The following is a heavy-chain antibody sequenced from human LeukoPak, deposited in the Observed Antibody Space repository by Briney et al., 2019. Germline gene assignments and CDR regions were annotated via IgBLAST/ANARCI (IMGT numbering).Heavy chain of an antibody. Sequence: ASVKVSCKESGYTFTSYYMHLVRQAPGQGLEWMGIINPSGGSTSYAQKFQGRVTMTRDTSTSTVYMELSSLRSEDTAVYYCAREMVPQKGVGDFDYWGQGTLGTVSS. D-gene: IGHD3-10*01. CDR3: AREMVPQKGVGDFDY. CDR2: INPSGGST. J-gene: IGHJ4*02. CDR1: GYTFTSYY. V-gene: IGHV1-46*01.